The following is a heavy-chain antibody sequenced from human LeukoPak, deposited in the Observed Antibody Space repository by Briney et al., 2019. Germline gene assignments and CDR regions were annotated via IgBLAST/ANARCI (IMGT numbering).Heavy chain of an antibody. D-gene: IGHD3-10*01. CDR3: ARASGSGSYVYYFDY. CDR1: GFTFTNYW. V-gene: IGHV3-7*01. J-gene: IGHJ4*02. CDR2: IYLDGSRA. Sequence: PGGSLRLSCAVSGFTFTNYWMSWARQSPGKGLEWVANIYLDGSRAYYVDSVKGRFTISRDNAKNSLYLQMNSLRAEDTAVYYCARASGSGSYVYYFDYWGQGTLVTVSS.